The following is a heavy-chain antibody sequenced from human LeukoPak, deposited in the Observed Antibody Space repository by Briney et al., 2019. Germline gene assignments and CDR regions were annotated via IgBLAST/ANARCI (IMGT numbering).Heavy chain of an antibody. V-gene: IGHV3-33*01. Sequence: PGGSLRLSCAASGFTFSSYGMHWVRQAPGKGLEWVAVIWYDGSNKYYADSVKGRFTISRDNSKNTLYLQVNSLRAEDTAVYYCASRFRVRGVDRYDAFDIWGQGTMVTASS. CDR1: GFTFSSYG. CDR2: IWYDGSNK. D-gene: IGHD3-10*01. J-gene: IGHJ3*02. CDR3: ASRFRVRGVDRYDAFDI.